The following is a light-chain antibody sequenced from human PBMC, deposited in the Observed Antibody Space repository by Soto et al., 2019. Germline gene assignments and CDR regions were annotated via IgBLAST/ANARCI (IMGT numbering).Light chain of an antibody. CDR3: QQYSSPPS. CDR2: GAS. J-gene: IGKJ5*01. V-gene: IGKV3-15*01. Sequence: EIVMTQSPTTLSVSPGERSTLSCRASQSVSTNLAWYQQKPGQVPSLLIYGASTRASGIPARFSGSGSGTEFTLTIGSLQSEDFAVYYCQQYSSPPSFGQGTRREIK. CDR1: QSVSTN.